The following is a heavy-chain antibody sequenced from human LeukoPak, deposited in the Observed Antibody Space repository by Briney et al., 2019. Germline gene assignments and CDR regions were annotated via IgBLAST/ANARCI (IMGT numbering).Heavy chain of an antibody. CDR2: IREERGQE. J-gene: IGHJ4*02. CDR3: ARKAQYNGHYPLDY. D-gene: IGHD1-7*01. V-gene: IGHV3-7*03. CDR1: GLTVSNHW. Sequence: GGSLRLPCVASGLTVSNHWMSWVRQAPGKGLEWVANIREERGQEYYVDSVKGRFTISRDSSKNTLFLQMNSLRAEDTALYFCARKAQYNGHYPLDYWGQGTLVTVSS.